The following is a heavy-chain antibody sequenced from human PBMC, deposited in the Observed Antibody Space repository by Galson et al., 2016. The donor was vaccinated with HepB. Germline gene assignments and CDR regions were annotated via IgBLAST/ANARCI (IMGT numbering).Heavy chain of an antibody. J-gene: IGHJ6*02. D-gene: IGHD3-16*02. CDR1: GYDFTSYD. Sequence: SVKVSCKASGYDFTSYDMHWVRQSPGQRLEWMGWISAGSGNTKYPEKFQGRVTFARDTSERTHYMELNSLTSEDTAVYYCARDLIGNLDVRGQGTTVTVSS. CDR2: ISAGSGNT. CDR3: ARDLIGNLDV. V-gene: IGHV1-3*01.